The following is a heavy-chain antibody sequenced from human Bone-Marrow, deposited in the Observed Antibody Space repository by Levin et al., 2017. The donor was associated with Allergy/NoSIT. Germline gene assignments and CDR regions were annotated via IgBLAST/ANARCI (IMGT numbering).Heavy chain of an antibody. CDR1: GYTFTGFY. CDR3: ARDPTLTSYFYYYMDL. Sequence: VASVKVSCRASGYTFTGFYVHWVRQAPGQGLEWMGRIDPKTGGADYAQKFQGRVIMTRDTSITTVYMEVDRLTSDDTAVYYCARDPTLTSYFYYYMDLWGKGTSVTVSS. J-gene: IGHJ6*03. CDR2: IDPKTGGA. V-gene: IGHV1-2*06.